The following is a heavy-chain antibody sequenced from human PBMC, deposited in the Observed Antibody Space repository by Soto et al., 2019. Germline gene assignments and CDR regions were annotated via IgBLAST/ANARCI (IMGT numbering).Heavy chain of an antibody. V-gene: IGHV3-30*18. CDR2: ISYDGSNK. Sequence: GGSLRLSCAASGFTFSSYGMHWVRQAPGKGLEWVAVISYDGSNKYYADSVKGRFTISRDNSKNTLYLQMNSLRAEDTAVYYCAKDLGRIAAAGTPFEYWGQGTLVTVSS. CDR3: AKDLGRIAAAGTPFEY. CDR1: GFTFSSYG. J-gene: IGHJ4*02. D-gene: IGHD6-13*01.